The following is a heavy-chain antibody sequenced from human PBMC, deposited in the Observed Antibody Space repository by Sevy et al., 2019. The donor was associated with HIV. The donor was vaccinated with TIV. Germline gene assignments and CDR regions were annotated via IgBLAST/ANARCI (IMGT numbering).Heavy chain of an antibody. CDR3: ARGGWEIVVVPAAFDI. J-gene: IGHJ3*02. CDR1: GFTFSGYT. CDR2: ISFDGSNK. D-gene: IGHD2-2*01. V-gene: IGHV3-30-3*01. Sequence: GGSLRLSCAASGFTFSGYTLHWVRQAPGKGLEWVAVISFDGSNKYYVDSVKGRFTISRDNPKNRLYLQMNSLRPEDTAVCYCARGGWEIVVVPAAFDIWGQGTMVTVSS.